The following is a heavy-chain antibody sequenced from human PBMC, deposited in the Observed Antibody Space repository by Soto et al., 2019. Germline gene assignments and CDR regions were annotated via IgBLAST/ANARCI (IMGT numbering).Heavy chain of an antibody. J-gene: IGHJ5*02. Sequence: ASVKVSCKASGYTFTGYYMHWVRQAPGQGLEWMGWINPNSGGTNYAQKFQGWVTMTRDTSISTAYMELSRLRSNDTAVYYCARAPYCSGGSCYSNWFDPWGQGTQVTVSS. CDR1: GYTFTGYY. V-gene: IGHV1-2*04. CDR2: INPNSGGT. CDR3: ARAPYCSGGSCYSNWFDP. D-gene: IGHD2-15*01.